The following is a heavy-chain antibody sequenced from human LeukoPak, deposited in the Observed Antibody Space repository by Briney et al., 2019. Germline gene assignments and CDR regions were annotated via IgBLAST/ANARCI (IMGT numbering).Heavy chain of an antibody. V-gene: IGHV4-31*03. J-gene: IGHJ4*02. CDR3: ARTYYDFWSGYYTGYYFDY. Sequence: PSETLSLTCTVSGGSISSGGYYWSWIRQHPGKGLEWIGYIYYSGSTYYNPSLKSRVTISVDTSKNQFSLKLSSVTAADTAVYYCARTYYDFWSGYYTGYYFDYWGQGTLVTVSS. D-gene: IGHD3-3*01. CDR1: GGSISSGGYY. CDR2: IYYSGST.